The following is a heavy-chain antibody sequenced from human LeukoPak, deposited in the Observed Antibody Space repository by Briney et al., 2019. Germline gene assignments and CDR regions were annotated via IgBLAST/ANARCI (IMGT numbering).Heavy chain of an antibody. D-gene: IGHD1-1*01. CDR3: AREIFQGLERGWFDP. CDR1: GYTFTSYA. V-gene: IGHV1-69*04. Sequence: SVKVSCKASGYTFTSYAISWVRQAPGQGLEWMGRIIPILGIANYAQKFQGRVTITADKSTSTAYMELSSLRSEDTAVYYCAREIFQGLERGWFDPWGQGTLVTVSS. J-gene: IGHJ5*02. CDR2: IIPILGIA.